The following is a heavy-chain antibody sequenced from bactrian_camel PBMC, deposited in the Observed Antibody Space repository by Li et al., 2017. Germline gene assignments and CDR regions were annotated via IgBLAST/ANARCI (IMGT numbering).Heavy chain of an antibody. V-gene: IGHV3S53*01. D-gene: IGHD1*01. Sequence: HVQLVESGGGSVKAGGSLRLTCATSGDIYSSSCMGWFRQAPGHEREGLASVTSAGVTTYAERVQGRFLISLDNDKSTLFLQMNSLKPDDTAVYYCAATGQMLSVAGCRTQGTQVTVS. CDR1: GDIYSSSC. CDR2: VTSAGVT. J-gene: IGHJ4*01.